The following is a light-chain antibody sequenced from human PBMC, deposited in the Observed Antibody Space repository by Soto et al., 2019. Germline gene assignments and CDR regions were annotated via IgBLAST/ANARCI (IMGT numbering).Light chain of an antibody. CDR2: DAS. CDR3: RQLRNWPIT. CDR1: LGVSTY. J-gene: IGKJ5*01. Sequence: EIVLTQSPATLSLSPGERATLSCRASLGVSTYLPWYQQKPGQAPRILIYDASNWATGIPARFSGRGSGTDVTLTSSSREPEDFAVYYCRQLRNWPITFAQGTRLEIK. V-gene: IGKV3-11*01.